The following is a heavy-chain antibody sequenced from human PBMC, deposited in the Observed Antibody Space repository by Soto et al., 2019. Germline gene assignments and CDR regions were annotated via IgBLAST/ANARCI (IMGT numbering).Heavy chain of an antibody. V-gene: IGHV4-61*01. D-gene: IGHD6-19*01. CDR2: IYYSGSN. J-gene: IGHJ4*02. CDR1: GXSLSSGSYY. Sequence: XTLSLPCTVSGXSLSSGSYYWNWIRQHQGKGLGWIWYIYYSGSNNYNPSLKSRGTISVDTSKNQFSLKLSSLTAADTAVYYCARVSSGWSPPEYWGQGTLVNVSS. CDR3: ARVSSGWSPPEY.